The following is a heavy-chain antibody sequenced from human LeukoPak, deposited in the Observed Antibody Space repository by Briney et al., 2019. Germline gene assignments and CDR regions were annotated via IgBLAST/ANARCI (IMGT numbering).Heavy chain of an antibody. Sequence: GGSLRLSCAASGFTFSSYAMSWVRQAPGKGLQWVTNIKTDGSEKYYVDSVKGRFTISRDNAKNSLYLQMNSLRAEDTAVYYCATYSSLNRREFQYWGQGTLLTVSS. CDR1: GFTFSSYA. J-gene: IGHJ1*01. CDR2: IKTDGSEK. V-gene: IGHV3-7*01. CDR3: ATYSSLNRREFQY. D-gene: IGHD3-22*01.